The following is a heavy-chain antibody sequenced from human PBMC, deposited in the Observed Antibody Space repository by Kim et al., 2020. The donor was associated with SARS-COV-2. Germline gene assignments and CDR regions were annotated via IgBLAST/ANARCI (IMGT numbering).Heavy chain of an antibody. J-gene: IGHJ5*02. Sequence: LESRVTMSVDTSKNQFSLKLSSVTAADTAVYYCARDRVQQLAKPNNWFDPWGQGTLVTVSS. V-gene: IGHV4-4*06. CDR3: ARDRVQQLAKPNNWFDP. D-gene: IGHD6-6*01.